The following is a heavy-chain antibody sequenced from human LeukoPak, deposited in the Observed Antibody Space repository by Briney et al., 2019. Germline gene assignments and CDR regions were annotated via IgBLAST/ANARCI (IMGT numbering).Heavy chain of an antibody. CDR2: ISAYNGNT. CDR1: GYTFTSYG. V-gene: IGHV1-18*01. Sequence: GASVKVSCKASGYTFTSYGISWVRQAPGQGLEWMGWISAYNGNTNYAQKLQGRVTMTTDTSTSTAYMELRSLRSDDTAVYYCARISLELHPSYYYYGMDVWGQGTTVTVSS. CDR3: ARISLELHPSYYYYGMDV. D-gene: IGHD1-7*01. J-gene: IGHJ6*02.